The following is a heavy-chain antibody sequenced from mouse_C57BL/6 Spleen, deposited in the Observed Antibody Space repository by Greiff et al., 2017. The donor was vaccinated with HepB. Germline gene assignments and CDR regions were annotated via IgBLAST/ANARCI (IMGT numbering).Heavy chain of an antibody. CDR3: ARSYYVDYAIDY. Sequence: VQLQQSGAELMKPGASVKLFCKATGYTFPGYWLEWVKQKPGHGLEGVGEILPGSGSNNYNEKFKGKATFTADTSSNTAYKQLSSLTTEDSAIYYWARSYYVDYAIDYWGQGTSVTVSS. J-gene: IGHJ4*01. CDR1: GYTFPGYW. CDR2: ILPGSGSN. V-gene: IGHV1-9*01. D-gene: IGHD1-1*01.